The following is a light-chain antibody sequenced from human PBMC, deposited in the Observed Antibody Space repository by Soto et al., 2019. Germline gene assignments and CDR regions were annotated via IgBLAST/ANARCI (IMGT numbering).Light chain of an antibody. CDR3: QQYKNWFSIS. J-gene: IGKJ5*01. CDR2: SAS. Sequence: EIVMTPSPAILSVSPGERATLSCRASQSVGSNVVWYQQKPGQAPTFLIFSASTRATGIPARFSGSGSGTDFTLTISRVEPEDFAVYYCQQYKNWFSISFGQGTRLEIK. CDR1: QSVGSN. V-gene: IGKV3-15*01.